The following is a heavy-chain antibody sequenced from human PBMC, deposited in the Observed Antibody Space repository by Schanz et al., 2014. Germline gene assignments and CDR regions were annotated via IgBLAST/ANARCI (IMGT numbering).Heavy chain of an antibody. J-gene: IGHJ4*02. CDR3: ATWRGDDSGGHGQFDY. D-gene: IGHD3-22*01. Sequence: QVQLRESGPGLVKPSKTLSLTCTVSGGSISSYYWSWIRQPAGKGLEWIGRIFTSGSTDYNPSLKSRVTISVDTSKNLFSLKLSSVTAADTAVYYCATWRGDDSGGHGQFDYWGQGALVTVSS. V-gene: IGHV4-4*07. CDR1: GGSISSYY. CDR2: IFTSGST.